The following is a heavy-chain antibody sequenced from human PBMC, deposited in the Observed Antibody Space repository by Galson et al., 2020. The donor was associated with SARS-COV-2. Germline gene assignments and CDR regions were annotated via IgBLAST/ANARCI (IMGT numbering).Heavy chain of an antibody. J-gene: IGHJ4*02. D-gene: IGHD3-9*01. Sequence: SETLSLTCTVSGGSISSSSYYWGWIRQPPGEGLEWIGSIYSSESNYYNPSLTSLVTMSVDTSKNPFSLKLSSVTAADTAVYYCARQILTGYYSFYYFDYWGQGTLVTVSS. V-gene: IGHV4-39*01. CDR3: ARQILTGYYSFYYFDY. CDR1: GGSISSSSYY. CDR2: IYSSESN.